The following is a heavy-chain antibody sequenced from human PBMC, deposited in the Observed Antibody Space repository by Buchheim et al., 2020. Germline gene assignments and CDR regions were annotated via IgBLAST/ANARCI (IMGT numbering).Heavy chain of an antibody. Sequence: QVQLVQSGAEVKKPGASVKVSCKASGYTFTGYYMHWVRQAPGQGLEWMGWINPNSGGTNYAQKFQGRVTMTRDTSISTAYMELSRLRSDDTAVYYCARDLAATVYGSGSSDYYGMDVWGQGTT. J-gene: IGHJ6*02. CDR2: INPNSGGT. CDR3: ARDLAATVYGSGSSDYYGMDV. CDR1: GYTFTGYY. D-gene: IGHD3-10*01. V-gene: IGHV1-2*02.